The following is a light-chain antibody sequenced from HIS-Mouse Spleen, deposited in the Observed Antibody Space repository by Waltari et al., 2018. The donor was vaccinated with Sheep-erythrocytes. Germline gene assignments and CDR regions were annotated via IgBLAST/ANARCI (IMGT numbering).Light chain of an antibody. CDR1: QSISSY. CDR3: QQSYSTPYT. J-gene: IGKJ2*01. Sequence: DIHMTQSPSSLSASVGDRVTITCRASQSISSYLNWYQQKPGKAPQLLIYAASSLQSGVPSRFSGSGSGTDFTLTISSLQPEDFATYYCQQSYSTPYTFGQGTKLEIK. CDR2: AAS. V-gene: IGKV1-39*01.